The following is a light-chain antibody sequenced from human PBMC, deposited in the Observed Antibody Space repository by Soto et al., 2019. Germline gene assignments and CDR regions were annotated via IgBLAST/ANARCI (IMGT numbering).Light chain of an antibody. CDR1: SSGIGAGYD. Sequence: QSVLTQPPSVSEAPGQTVTISCAGSSSGIGAGYDVHWYQQLPGRAPKLLIYDTNKRPSGVPDRFSGSKSGTSASLAITGLQPEDEADYYCQSYDSTLVFGGGTKPPS. CDR3: QSYDSTLV. V-gene: IGLV1-40*01. CDR2: DTN. J-gene: IGLJ2*01.